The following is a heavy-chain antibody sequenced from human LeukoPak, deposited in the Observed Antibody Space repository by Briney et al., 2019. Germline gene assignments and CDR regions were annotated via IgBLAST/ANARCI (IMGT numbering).Heavy chain of an antibody. CDR2: ISSSSYI. CDR1: GFTFSSYS. D-gene: IGHD7-27*01. CDR3: AREDQLGEYYYYYMDV. V-gene: IGHV3-21*01. J-gene: IGHJ6*03. Sequence: GGPLRLSCAASGFTFSSYSMNWVRQAPGKGLEWVSSISSSSYIYYADSVKDRFTISRDNAKNSLYLQMNSLRAEDTAVYYCAREDQLGEYYYYYMDVWGKGTTVTVSS.